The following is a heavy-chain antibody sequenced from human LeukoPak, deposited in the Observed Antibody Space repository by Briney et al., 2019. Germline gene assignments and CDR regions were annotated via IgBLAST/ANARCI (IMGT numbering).Heavy chain of an antibody. D-gene: IGHD4-17*01. CDR1: GYSFTSYW. CDR3: ARQQGIYGDYSDLDY. CDR2: IYPGDSDT. Sequence: RGESLKISCKGSGYSFTSYWIGWVRQMPGKGLEWMGIIYPGDSDTRYSPSFQGQGTISADKSISTAYLQWSSLKASDTAMYYCARQQGIYGDYSDLDYWGQGTLVTVSS. J-gene: IGHJ4*02. V-gene: IGHV5-51*01.